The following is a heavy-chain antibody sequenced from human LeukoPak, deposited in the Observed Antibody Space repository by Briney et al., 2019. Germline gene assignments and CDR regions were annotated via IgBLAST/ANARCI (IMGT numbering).Heavy chain of an antibody. CDR2: ISSSGSTI. CDR1: GFTFSDYY. J-gene: IGHJ3*02. CDR3: AKDKRRYCSGGSCHDAFDI. D-gene: IGHD2-15*01. Sequence: KTGGSLRLSCAASGFTFSDYYMSWIRQAPGKGLEWVSYISSSGSTIYYADSVKGRFTISRDNAKNSLYLQMNSLRAEDAALYYCAKDKRRYCSGGSCHDAFDIWGQGTMVTVSS. V-gene: IGHV3-11*01.